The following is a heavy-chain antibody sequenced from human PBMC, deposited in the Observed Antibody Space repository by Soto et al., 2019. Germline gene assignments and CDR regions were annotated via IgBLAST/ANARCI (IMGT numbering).Heavy chain of an antibody. V-gene: IGHV4-30-2*01. J-gene: IGHJ4*02. D-gene: IGHD3-10*01. CDR2: IYHSGST. CDR1: GGSTSSGGYS. Sequence: QLQLQESGSGLVKPSQTLSLTCAVSGGSTSSGGYSWSWIRQPPGKGLEWIGYIYHSGSTYYNPSLKSRVTISVDRSKNQFSLKLSSVTAADTAVYYCARALITKVDYWGQGTLVTVSS. CDR3: ARALITKVDY.